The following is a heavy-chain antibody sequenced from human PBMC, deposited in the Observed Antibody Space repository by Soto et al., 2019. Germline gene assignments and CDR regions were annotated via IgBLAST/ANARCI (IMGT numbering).Heavy chain of an antibody. D-gene: IGHD6-6*01. CDR3: AGGVDLAARAWLAY. CDR2: IYYSGST. Sequence: PSETLSLTCTVSGGSISSSSYYWGWIRQPPGKGLEWIGSIYYSGSTYYNPSLKSRFTISRDNSKNTLYLQMDSLRAEDTAIYYCAGGVDLAARAWLAYWGQGTLVTVSS. J-gene: IGHJ4*02. CDR1: GGSISSSSYY. V-gene: IGHV4-39*07.